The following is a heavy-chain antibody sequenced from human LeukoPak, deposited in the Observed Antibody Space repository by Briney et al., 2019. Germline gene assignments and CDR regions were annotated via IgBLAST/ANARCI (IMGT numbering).Heavy chain of an antibody. CDR1: GYTFTSYG. CDR2: ISAYNGNT. Sequence: GASVKVSCKASGYTFTSYGISWVRQAPGQGLEWMGWISAYNGNTNYAQKLQGRVTMTTDTSTSTAYMELRSLRSDDTAVYYCARDGRYYYDSSEEETWGQGTLVTVSS. D-gene: IGHD3-22*01. CDR3: ARDGRYYYDSSEEET. V-gene: IGHV1-18*01. J-gene: IGHJ5*02.